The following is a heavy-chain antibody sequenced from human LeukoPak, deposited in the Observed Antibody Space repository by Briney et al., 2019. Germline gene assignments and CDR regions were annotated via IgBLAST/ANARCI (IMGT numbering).Heavy chain of an antibody. J-gene: IGHJ4*02. CDR2: IIPIFGTA. D-gene: IGHD3-10*01. V-gene: IGHV1-69*06. CDR3: ARDGLLWFGELLF. Sequence: ASVKVSCKASGGTFSSYAISWVRQAPGQGLEWMGGIIPIFGTANYAQKFQGRVTITADKSTSTAYMELSSLRSDDTAVYYCARDGLLWFGELLFGGQGTLVTVSS. CDR1: GGTFSSYA.